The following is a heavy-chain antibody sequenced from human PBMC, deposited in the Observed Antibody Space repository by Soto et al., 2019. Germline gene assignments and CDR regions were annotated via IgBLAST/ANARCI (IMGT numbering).Heavy chain of an antibody. CDR3: AREPNSFDY. Sequence: QVQLVQSGAEVKKPGASVKVSCKASGYTFTSYGISWVRQAPGQGLEWMGWISAYNGNTKDAQKLQGRATMTTDTASSTADMDLRSLTSDDTAAYSCAREPNSFDYWGQGTLVTVSS. CDR2: ISAYNGNT. J-gene: IGHJ4*02. CDR1: GYTFTSYG. V-gene: IGHV1-18*01.